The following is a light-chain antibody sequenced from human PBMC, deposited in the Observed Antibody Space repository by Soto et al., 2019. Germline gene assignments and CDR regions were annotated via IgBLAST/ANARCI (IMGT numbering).Light chain of an antibody. J-gene: IGKJ3*01. CDR2: GAS. Sequence: DIQMTQSPSSLSASVGDRVTIFCRASQGIDNYLAWFQQKPGKAPKCLIYGASSLQSGVPSKFSGSGFGTDFTLTVSSLQPEDFATYYCQQLFIYPPTFGPGTKVDIK. CDR3: QQLFIYPPT. CDR1: QGIDNY. V-gene: IGKV1-16*02.